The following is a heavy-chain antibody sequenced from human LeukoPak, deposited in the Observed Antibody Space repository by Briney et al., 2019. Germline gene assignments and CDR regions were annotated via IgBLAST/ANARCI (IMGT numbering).Heavy chain of an antibody. V-gene: IGHV3-23*01. CDR1: GGSISSYY. CDR3: AKRVPYSSSSVYFDY. D-gene: IGHD6-6*01. J-gene: IGHJ4*02. CDR2: ISDSGRDT. Sequence: ETLSLTCTVSGGSISSYYWSWIRQPPGKGLEWVSAISDSGRDTYYADSVKGRFTIPRDNSKNTLYLQMNSLRAEDAAVYYCAKRVPYSSSSVYFDYWGQGTLVTVSS.